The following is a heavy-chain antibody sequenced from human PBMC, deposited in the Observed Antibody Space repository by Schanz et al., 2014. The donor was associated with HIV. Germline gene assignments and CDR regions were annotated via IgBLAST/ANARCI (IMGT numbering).Heavy chain of an antibody. CDR1: GFTFSNFA. CDR3: ARSPDWAGTAPFSL. J-gene: IGHJ3*01. V-gene: IGHV3-33*01. Sequence: QVQLVESGGGVVQPGRSLRLSCAASGFTFSNFAKDWVRQAPGKGLEWAAVIWYDGSYKYYADSVKGRFTISRDNPKNTLYLQMNSLRAEDTAIYYCARSPDWAGTAPFSLWGQGTMVTVSS. D-gene: IGHD6-19*01. CDR2: IWYDGSYK.